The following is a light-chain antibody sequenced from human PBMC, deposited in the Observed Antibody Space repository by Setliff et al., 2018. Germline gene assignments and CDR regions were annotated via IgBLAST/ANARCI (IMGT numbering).Light chain of an antibody. CDR2: DVS. V-gene: IGLV2-14*03. J-gene: IGLJ2*01. CDR1: NSDVGGHNY. CDR3: SSYTSIGTLIV. Sequence: QSALTQPASVSGSPGQSISLSCTGSNSDVGGHNYVSWYQQHPGKAPKLLISDVSHRPSGVSTRFSGSKSGNTASLTISGLQAEDEADYYCSSYTSIGTLIVFGGGTKGTVL.